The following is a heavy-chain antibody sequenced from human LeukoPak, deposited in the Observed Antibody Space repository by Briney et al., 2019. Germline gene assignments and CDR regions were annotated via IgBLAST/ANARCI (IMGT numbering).Heavy chain of an antibody. CDR2: INWNGGST. CDR1: GFTFDDYG. Sequence: GGSLRLSCAASGFTFDDYGMSWVRQAPGKGLEWVSGINWNGGSTGYADSVKGRFTISRDNAKNSLYLQMSSLRAEDTALYYCARAQTYYYDSSGYSGAFDIWGQGTMVTVSS. V-gene: IGHV3-20*04. D-gene: IGHD3-22*01. J-gene: IGHJ3*02. CDR3: ARAQTYYYDSSGYSGAFDI.